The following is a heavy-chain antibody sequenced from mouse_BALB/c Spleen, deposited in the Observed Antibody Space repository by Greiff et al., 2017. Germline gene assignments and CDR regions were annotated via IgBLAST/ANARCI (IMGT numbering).Heavy chain of an antibody. CDR2: IDPANGNT. J-gene: IGHJ4*01. CDR3: ARTLYGNYDAMDY. V-gene: IGHV14-3*02. CDR1: GFNIKDTY. D-gene: IGHD2-1*01. Sequence: EVMLVESGAELVKPGASVKLSCTASGFNIKDTYMHWVKQRPEQGLEWIGRIDPANGNTKYDPKFQGKATITADTSSNTAYLQLSSLTSEDTAVYYCARTLYGNYDAMDYWGQGTSVTVSS.